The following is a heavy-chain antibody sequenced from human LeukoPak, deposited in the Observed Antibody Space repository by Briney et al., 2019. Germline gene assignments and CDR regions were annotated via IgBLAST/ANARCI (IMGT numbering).Heavy chain of an antibody. Sequence: GGSLRLSCAASGFTFSDYYMFWIRQAPGKGLEWVSYISSSGSTKYYADSVKGRFTISRDNAKNSLYLQMNSLRAEDTAVYYCARGPSGYHNTGGQGTLVTVSS. CDR2: ISSSGSTK. V-gene: IGHV3-11*01. CDR3: ARGPSGYHNT. CDR1: GFTFSDYY. D-gene: IGHD5-12*01. J-gene: IGHJ4*02.